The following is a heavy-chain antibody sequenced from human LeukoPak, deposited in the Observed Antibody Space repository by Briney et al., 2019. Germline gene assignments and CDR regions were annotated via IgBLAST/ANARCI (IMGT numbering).Heavy chain of an antibody. J-gene: IGHJ4*02. Sequence: PGGSLRLSCEASGFTFSTYGMHWVRQAPGKGLEWVAVIWYDGSNKYYGDSVKGRFTISRDNSKNTLYLQMNSLRAEDTAVYYCTTKRGYSYGYADWGQGTLVTVSS. CDR1: GFTFSTYG. D-gene: IGHD5-18*01. CDR3: TTKRGYSYGYAD. CDR2: IWYDGSNK. V-gene: IGHV3-33*01.